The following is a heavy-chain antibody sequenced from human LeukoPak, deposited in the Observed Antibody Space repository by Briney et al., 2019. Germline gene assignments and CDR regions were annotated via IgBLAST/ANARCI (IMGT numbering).Heavy chain of an antibody. D-gene: IGHD3-16*01. CDR1: GFTFSSHW. J-gene: IGHJ4*02. CDR3: ARNGGNFDY. Sequence: GGSLRLSCAASGFTFSSHWMSWVRQAPGKGLEWVANIKQDGSDKNYVGSVKGRFTIPRDNDKNSLYLQMNSLRAEDTAVYYCARNGGNFDYWGQGTLVTVSS. CDR2: IKQDGSDK. V-gene: IGHV3-7*02.